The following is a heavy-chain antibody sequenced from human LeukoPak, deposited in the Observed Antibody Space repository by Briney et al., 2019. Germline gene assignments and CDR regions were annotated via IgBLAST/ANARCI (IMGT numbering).Heavy chain of an antibody. CDR3: ARGKWLQLRDYYSYGLDV. Sequence: TSETLSLTCAVYGGSFSGYHWSWIRQPPGKGLEWMGEINHSGSTNYNPSLKSRVTISVDTSKNQFSLKLSSVTAADTAVYYCARGKWLQLRDYYSYGLDVWGQGTTVTVSS. CDR2: INHSGST. V-gene: IGHV4-34*01. D-gene: IGHD5-24*01. CDR1: GGSFSGYH. J-gene: IGHJ6*02.